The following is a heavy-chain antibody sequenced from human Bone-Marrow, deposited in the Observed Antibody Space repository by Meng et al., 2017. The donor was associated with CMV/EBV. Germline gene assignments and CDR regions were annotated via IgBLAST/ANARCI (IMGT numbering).Heavy chain of an antibody. CDR2: INPNSGGT. CDR3: AIDCSSTSCYTGRGYYYYYGMDV. D-gene: IGHD2-2*02. CDR1: GYTFTGYY. Sequence: ASVKVSCKASGYTFTGYYMHWVRQAPGQGLEWMGWINPNSGGTNYAQKFQGRVTMTRDTSISTAYMELSRLRSDDTAVYYCAIDCSSTSCYTGRGYYYYYGMDVWGQGTTVTGSS. V-gene: IGHV1-2*02. J-gene: IGHJ6*01.